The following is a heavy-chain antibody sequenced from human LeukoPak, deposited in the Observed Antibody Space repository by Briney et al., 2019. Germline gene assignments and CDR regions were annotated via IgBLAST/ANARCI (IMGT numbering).Heavy chain of an antibody. D-gene: IGHD3-3*01. Sequence: PGGSLRLSCAASGFTFSSYSMNWVRQAPGKGLEWVSSISSSSSYIYYADSVKGRFTISRDNAKNSLYLQMNSLRAEDTAVYYCARRLRPPFGVVTYPYYFDYWGQGTLVTVSS. V-gene: IGHV3-21*01. CDR3: ARRLRPPFGVVTYPYYFDY. J-gene: IGHJ4*02. CDR1: GFTFSSYS. CDR2: ISSSSSYI.